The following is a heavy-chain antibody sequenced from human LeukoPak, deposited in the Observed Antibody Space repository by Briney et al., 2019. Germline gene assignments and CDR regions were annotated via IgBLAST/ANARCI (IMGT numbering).Heavy chain of an antibody. CDR1: GYTFTGYY. D-gene: IGHD4-17*01. J-gene: IGHJ4*02. CDR2: INPNSAGT. CDR3: ARESDAYGCD. Sequence: GASVKVSCKASGYTFTGYYMDWVRQVPGHGLEGMGRINPNSAGTNDAQKFTGSVTMTTATSITTAYMELSRLRSDDTAVYYCARESDAYGCDSGQGTLVTVSS. V-gene: IGHV1-2*06.